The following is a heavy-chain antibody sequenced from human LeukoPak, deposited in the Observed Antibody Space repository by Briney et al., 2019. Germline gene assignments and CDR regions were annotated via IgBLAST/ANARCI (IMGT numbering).Heavy chain of an antibody. CDR3: ARQDDSSGYCRQPLDY. V-gene: IGHV3-7*01. CDR2: IKQDGSEK. J-gene: IGHJ4*02. CDR1: GFTFSSYW. D-gene: IGHD3-22*01. Sequence: GGSLRLSCAASGFTFSSYWMSWVRQAPGKGLEWVANIKQDGSEKYYVDSVKGRFTISRDNAKNSLYLQMNSLRAEDTAVYYCARQDDSSGYCRQPLDYWGQGTLVTVSS.